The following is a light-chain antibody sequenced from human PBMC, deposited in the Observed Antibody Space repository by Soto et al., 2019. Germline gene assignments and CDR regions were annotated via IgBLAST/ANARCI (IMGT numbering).Light chain of an antibody. Sequence: QSALTQPASVSGSPGQSITISCTGTSSDVGGYNYVSWYQHHPGKAPKVIIYDVTNRPTGVSDRFSGSKSGNTASLTISGLQAEDEAEYFCTSYTTGSSLVVFGGGTQLTV. V-gene: IGLV2-14*03. J-gene: IGLJ2*01. CDR2: DVT. CDR3: TSYTTGSSLVV. CDR1: SSDVGGYNY.